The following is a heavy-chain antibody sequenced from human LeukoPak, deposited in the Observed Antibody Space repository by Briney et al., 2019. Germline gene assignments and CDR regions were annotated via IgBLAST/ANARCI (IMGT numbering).Heavy chain of an antibody. CDR2: IYYSGST. CDR1: AASVSSGTSD. D-gene: IGHD3-10*01. CDR3: ARVEWFGELSPFDI. Sequence: SETLSLTCTVLAASVSSGTSDWSWIRQPPGEGLEWVGYIYYSGSTNYNPSLKSRVTISVDTSKNQFSLKLSSVTAADTAVYYCARVEWFGELSPFDIWGQGTMVTVSS. V-gene: IGHV4-61*01. J-gene: IGHJ3*02.